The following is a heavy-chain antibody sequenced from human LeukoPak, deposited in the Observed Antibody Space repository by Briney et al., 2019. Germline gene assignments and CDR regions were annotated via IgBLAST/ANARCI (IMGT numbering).Heavy chain of an antibody. CDR1: GDSITSGGFY. V-gene: IGHV4-39*01. Sequence: SETLSLTCNVSGDSITSGGFYWAWIRQSPGKGLEWIGDVYYSGSTQYNPSLRGRVSISMDMTKNQFSLNLNSVSVTDTAIYYCARRDYAAWFDPWGQGTLVTVSS. J-gene: IGHJ5*02. CDR2: VYYSGST. CDR3: ARRDYAAWFDP. D-gene: IGHD4/OR15-4a*01.